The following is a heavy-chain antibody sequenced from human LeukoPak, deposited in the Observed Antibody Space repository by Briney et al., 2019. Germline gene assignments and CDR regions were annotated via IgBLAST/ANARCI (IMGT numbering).Heavy chain of an antibody. CDR1: GGSFSGYY. Sequence: PSETLSLTCAVYGGSFSGYYWSWIRQPPGKGLEWIGEINHSGSTNYNPSLKSRVTISVDTSKNQFSLKLSSVTAADTAVYYCARGRGYTSYYYYYGMDVWGQGTTVTVSS. V-gene: IGHV4-34*01. J-gene: IGHJ6*02. CDR3: ARGRGYTSYYYYYGMDV. D-gene: IGHD5-12*01. CDR2: INHSGST.